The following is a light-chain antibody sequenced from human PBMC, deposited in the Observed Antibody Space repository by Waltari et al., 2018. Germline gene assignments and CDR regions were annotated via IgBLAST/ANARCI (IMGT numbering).Light chain of an antibody. V-gene: IGLV2-14*01. J-gene: IGLJ1*01. Sequence: QSALTQPASVSGSPGQSITIPCTGTSSDVGAYNYVSCYQQRPGRAPKLMISEVSNRPSGVSDRFSGSKSGNTASLTISGLQADDEADYYCSSYTTTSTLVFGTGTKVSVL. CDR2: EVS. CDR1: SSDVGAYNY. CDR3: SSYTTTSTLV.